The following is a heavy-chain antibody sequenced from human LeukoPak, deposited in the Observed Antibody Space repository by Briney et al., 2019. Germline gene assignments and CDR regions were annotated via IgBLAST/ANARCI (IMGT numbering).Heavy chain of an antibody. CDR3: ARGRPTAMAQSYFDS. D-gene: IGHD5-18*01. J-gene: IGHJ4*01. V-gene: IGHV4-59*01. Sequence: SEPLSLPCTVSGGPIRRYYWSWTRHPTGKGLEWIGYIYSSGSTNYNPSLKTRLTISVDTPKNHFSLKLSSVTASHTAVYYCARGRPTAMAQSYFDSTGDRTLWTVSS. CDR2: IYSSGST. CDR1: GGPIRRYY.